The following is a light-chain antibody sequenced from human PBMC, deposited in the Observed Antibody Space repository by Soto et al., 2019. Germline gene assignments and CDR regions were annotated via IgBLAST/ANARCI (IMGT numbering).Light chain of an antibody. Sequence: QTVVTQEPSFSVSPGGTATLTCGLSSGSVSTSYYPSWYQQTPGQAPRTLIYSTNTRSSGVPDRFSGSILGNKAALTITGAQADDESDYYCVLYMGSGTYWVFGGGTQLTVL. V-gene: IGLV8-61*01. CDR3: VLYMGSGTYWV. CDR1: SGSVSTSYY. J-gene: IGLJ3*02. CDR2: STN.